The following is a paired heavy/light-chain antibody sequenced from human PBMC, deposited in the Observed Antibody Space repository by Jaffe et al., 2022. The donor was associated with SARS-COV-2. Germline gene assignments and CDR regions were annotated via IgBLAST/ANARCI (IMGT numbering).Light chain of an antibody. J-gene: IGKJ3*01. CDR1: ESLLHSAGFNY. Sequence: DIVMTQSPLSLPVTPGEPAAISCRSNESLLHSAGFNYVDWYLQKPGQSPHLLIYLGSNRASGVPDRFSGSGSGTDFSLKISRVEAEDVGIYYCMQALQTPFTFGPGTKVDIK. CDR3: MQALQTPFT. V-gene: IGKV2-28*01. CDR2: LGS.
Heavy chain of an antibody. D-gene: IGHD2-21*02. V-gene: IGHV3-74*01. Sequence: DVQLVESGGGLVQPGGSLRVSCAASGFTFSDSWMHWVRQAPGRGLVWVSRINYDGSITNYADSVKGRFTISRDNAKNTLYLQMNSLRAEDTAVYFCVRDPSYGGDPSYYYYGLDIWGQGTTVTVSS. CDR2: INYDGSIT. CDR3: VRDPSYGGDPSYYYYGLDI. J-gene: IGHJ6*02. CDR1: GFTFSDSW.